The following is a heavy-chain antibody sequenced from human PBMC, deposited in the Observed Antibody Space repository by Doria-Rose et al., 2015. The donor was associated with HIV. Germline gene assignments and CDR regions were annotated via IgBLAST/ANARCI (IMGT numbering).Heavy chain of an antibody. D-gene: IGHD3-3*01. Sequence: QVQLQGSGPVLVKPSETLSLTCSVSGASVSSRGYYWNWIRQVPGKGLESLGYTYYTGTSDYSPSLKSRLNMAVDTSKNQFSLKLSFVTVADTAVYYCARMGSYRELDYWGQGALVTVSA. CDR3: ARMGSYRELDY. CDR2: TYYTGTS. J-gene: IGHJ4*02. CDR1: GASVSSRGYY. V-gene: IGHV4-31*03.